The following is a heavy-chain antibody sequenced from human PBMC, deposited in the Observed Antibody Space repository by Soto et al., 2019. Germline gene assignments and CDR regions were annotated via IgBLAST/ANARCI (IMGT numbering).Heavy chain of an antibody. V-gene: IGHV4-34*01. CDR3: ATYYYYYGMDV. CDR1: GGSFSGYY. J-gene: IGHJ6*02. Sequence: SETLSLTCTVCGGSFSGYYWSWIRQPPGKGLEWIGEINHSGSTNYNPSLKSRVTISVDTSKNQFSLKLSSVTAADTAVYYCATYYYYYGMDVWGQGTTVTVSS. CDR2: INHSGST.